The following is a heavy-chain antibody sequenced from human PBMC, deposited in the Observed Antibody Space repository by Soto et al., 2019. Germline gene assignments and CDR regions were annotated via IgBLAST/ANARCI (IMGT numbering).Heavy chain of an antibody. V-gene: IGHV3-23*01. CDR2: ISGTGGRT. Sequence: GGSLRLSCAASGFTFSTYAMSWVRQAPGKGLEWVSAISGTGGRTYYADSVKGRSTISRDNSKDTLYLQMNSLRAEDTAVYYCAKEKYLTSYSGYYYGMDDWGQGTTVTVSS. D-gene: IGHD1-26*01. CDR3: AKEKYLTSYSGYYYGMDD. CDR1: GFTFSTYA. J-gene: IGHJ6*02.